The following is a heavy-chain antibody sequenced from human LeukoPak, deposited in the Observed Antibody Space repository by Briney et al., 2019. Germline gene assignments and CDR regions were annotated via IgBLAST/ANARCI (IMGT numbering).Heavy chain of an antibody. CDR1: GGSISSYH. D-gene: IGHD3-10*01. Sequence: SETLSLTCTVSGGSISSYHWSWIRQPPGKGLEWIGYISYSGGANYNPSLKSRATILLDTSNNQFSLRLTSVTPADTAVYYCARGQLGSGMDDPWGQGTLVTVSS. V-gene: IGHV4-59*01. CDR3: ARGQLGSGMDDP. CDR2: ISYSGGA. J-gene: IGHJ5*02.